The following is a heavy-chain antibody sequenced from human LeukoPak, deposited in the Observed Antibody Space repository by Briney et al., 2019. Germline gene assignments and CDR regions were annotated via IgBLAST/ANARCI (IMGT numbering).Heavy chain of an antibody. Sequence: ASVKVSCKASGYTLTGYYMHWVRQAPGQGLEWMGWINPNSGGTNYAQKFQGRVTMTRDTSISTAYMELSRLRSDDTAVYYCARGGWFGELFFPIDYSGQGTLVTVSS. CDR2: INPNSGGT. V-gene: IGHV1-2*02. D-gene: IGHD3-10*01. J-gene: IGHJ4*02. CDR3: ARGGWFGELFFPIDY. CDR1: GYTLTGYY.